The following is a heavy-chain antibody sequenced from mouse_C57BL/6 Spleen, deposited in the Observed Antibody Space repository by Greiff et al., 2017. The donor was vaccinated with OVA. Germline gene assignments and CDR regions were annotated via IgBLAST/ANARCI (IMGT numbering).Heavy chain of an antibody. Sequence: QVQLQQPGAELVKPGASVKLSCKASGYTFTSYWMHWVKQRPGQGLEWIGMIHPNSGSTNYNEKFKSKATLTVDKSSSTAYMQLSSLTSEDSAVXYCARCLYYCGSSPYYAMDYWGQGTSVTVSS. CDR2: IHPNSGST. D-gene: IGHD1-1*01. CDR3: ARCLYYCGSSPYYAMDY. CDR1: GYTFTSYW. J-gene: IGHJ4*01. V-gene: IGHV1-64*01.